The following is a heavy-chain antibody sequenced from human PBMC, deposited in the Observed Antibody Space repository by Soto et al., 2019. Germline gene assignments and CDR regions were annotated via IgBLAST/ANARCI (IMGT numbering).Heavy chain of an antibody. V-gene: IGHV3-74*01. CDR3: ARDRLNNAYNTFFDY. CDR1: GFTFSNSW. D-gene: IGHD1-1*01. CDR2: INADGSSI. Sequence: EVLLVESGGGLIQPGGSLRLSCAASGFTFSNSWMHWVRQAPGKGLVWLSHINADGSSIRYADSVRGRLTISRDNAKNTLFLQMSSLTAEDTAVYFCARDRLNNAYNTFFDYWGQGTLVTVSS. J-gene: IGHJ4*02.